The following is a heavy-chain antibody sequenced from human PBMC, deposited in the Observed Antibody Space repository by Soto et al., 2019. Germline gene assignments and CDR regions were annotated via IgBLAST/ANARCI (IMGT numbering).Heavy chain of an antibody. CDR2: IYYSGST. CDR3: ARLHGYCISSSCHGHYAMDV. J-gene: IGHJ6*02. Sequence: SETLSLTCTVSGGSISSGGYYWSWIRQHPGKGLEWIGYIYYSGSTYYNPSLKSRVTISVDTSKNQISLKVTSVTAADTAVYYCARLHGYCISSSCHGHYAMDVWGQGTTVTVSS. V-gene: IGHV4-31*03. D-gene: IGHD2-2*01. CDR1: GGSISSGGYY.